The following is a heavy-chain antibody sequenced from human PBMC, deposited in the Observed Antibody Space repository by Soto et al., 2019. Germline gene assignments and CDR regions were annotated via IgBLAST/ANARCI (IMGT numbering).Heavy chain of an antibody. Sequence: SQTLSLTCAISGDSVSSNSAAWNWIRQSPSRGLEWLGRTYYRSKWYNDYPISVKGRITINPDTSKNRFSLQLNSVTPEDTALYYCAREHGGEHNSGSYYSFFHGMDVWGQGTTATVSS. CDR2: TYYRSKWYN. D-gene: IGHD3-10*01. V-gene: IGHV6-1*01. CDR3: AREHGGEHNSGSYYSFFHGMDV. CDR1: GDSVSSNSAA. J-gene: IGHJ6*02.